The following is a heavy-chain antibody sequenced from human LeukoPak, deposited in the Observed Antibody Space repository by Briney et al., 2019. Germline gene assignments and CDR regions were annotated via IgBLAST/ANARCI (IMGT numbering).Heavy chain of an antibody. D-gene: IGHD4/OR15-4a*01. CDR3: ARGLYGANNWFDP. CDR1: GGSISGYY. J-gene: IGHJ5*02. V-gene: IGHV4-4*07. CDR2: IYTSGTT. Sequence: SETLSLTCTVSGGSISGYYWSWIRQPAGKGLEWIGHIYTSGTTSYNPSLKSRVSMSVDTSKNQFSLELSSVTAADTALYYCARGLYGANNWFDPWGQGTLVTVSS.